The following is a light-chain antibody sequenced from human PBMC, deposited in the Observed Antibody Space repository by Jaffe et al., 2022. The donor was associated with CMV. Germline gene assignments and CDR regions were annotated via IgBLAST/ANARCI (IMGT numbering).Light chain of an antibody. Sequence: DIQMTQSPSSLSASVGDRVTITCRASQGISSYLNWYQQKPGKAPKLLMYLTSSLQGGVPSRFSGSGSGTDFTLTISSLQPEDFATYYCQQSSSTPITFGQGTRLEIK. CDR1: QGISSY. CDR2: LTS. V-gene: IGKV1-39*01. J-gene: IGKJ5*01. CDR3: QQSSSTPIT.